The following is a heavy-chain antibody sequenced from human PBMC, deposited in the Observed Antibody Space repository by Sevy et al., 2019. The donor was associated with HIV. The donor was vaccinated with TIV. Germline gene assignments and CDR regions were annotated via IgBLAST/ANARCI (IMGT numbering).Heavy chain of an antibody. CDR2: TSYDGSHK. Sequence: GGSLRLSCTVSGFIFSNFAMHWVRQAPGKGLEWVAITSYDGSHKYYADSVKGRFTDSRDNSRNILSLEMNSLRRDDTAVYYCARGENDDEFFQYWGQGTLVTVSS. CDR3: ARGENDDEFFQY. J-gene: IGHJ1*01. V-gene: IGHV3-30*04. D-gene: IGHD1-26*01. CDR1: GFIFSNFA.